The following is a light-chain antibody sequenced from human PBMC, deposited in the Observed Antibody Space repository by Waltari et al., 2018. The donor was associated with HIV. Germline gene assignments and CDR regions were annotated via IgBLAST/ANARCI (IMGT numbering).Light chain of an antibody. CDR1: SSDIGAYDS. J-gene: IGLJ3*02. CDR3: SSYGDSLRVL. Sequence: QSALTQPPSASGSLGQSVTISCTGSSSDIGAYDSVSWFQQHPRSAPKLLLYDVTRRPSTVSDRVSGSRSGSTTFLTVAGLQPDDEATYFCSSYGDSLRVLFGGGTNVTVL. CDR2: DVT. V-gene: IGLV2-8*01.